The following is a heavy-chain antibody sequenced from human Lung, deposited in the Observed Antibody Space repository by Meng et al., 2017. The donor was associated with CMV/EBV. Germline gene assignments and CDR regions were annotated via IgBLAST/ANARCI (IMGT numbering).Heavy chain of an antibody. CDR3: TTDMAETITNVGGVITYFDH. V-gene: IGHV3-15*04. J-gene: IGHJ4*02. D-gene: IGHD3-3*01. Sequence: GGSXRLXCAASGFXFSSAWMSWVRQVPGKGLEWVGRIESYSDGGTTEYAAPVKGRFTISRDDSKKRLFLHMNSLKTEDTAVYYCTTDMAETITNVGGVITYFDHWXQGTXVTVSS. CDR2: IESYSDGGTT. CDR1: GFXFSSAW.